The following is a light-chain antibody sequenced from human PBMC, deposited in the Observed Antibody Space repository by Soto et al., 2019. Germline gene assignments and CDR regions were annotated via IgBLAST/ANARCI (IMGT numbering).Light chain of an antibody. V-gene: IGKV3-15*01. J-gene: IGKJ1*01. CDR2: GVS. CDR3: QQYDNWPPWT. CDR1: ESVGSH. Sequence: DTVMTQSPATLSLSPGETATLSCRASESVGSHLAWYQQIPGQAPRLLIYGVSTRATGIPARFRGSGSVTEFSLTITSLQSEDFGVYFCQQYDNWPPWTFGQGTKVEI.